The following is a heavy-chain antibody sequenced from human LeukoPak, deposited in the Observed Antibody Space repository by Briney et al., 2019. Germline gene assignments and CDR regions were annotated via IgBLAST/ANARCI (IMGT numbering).Heavy chain of an antibody. CDR1: GFTFSTYS. J-gene: IGHJ4*02. CDR3: AKDVVPDSGWDLDY. CDR2: IYPSGDST. V-gene: IGHV3-23*01. D-gene: IGHD6-19*01. Sequence: GGSLRLSCAASGFTFSTYSMTWVRQGPGKGLEWVSSIYPSGDSTFYADSVKGRFTISRDNSKNALYLQMSSLRTEDTAIYYCAKDVVPDSGWDLDYWGQGTLVTVSS.